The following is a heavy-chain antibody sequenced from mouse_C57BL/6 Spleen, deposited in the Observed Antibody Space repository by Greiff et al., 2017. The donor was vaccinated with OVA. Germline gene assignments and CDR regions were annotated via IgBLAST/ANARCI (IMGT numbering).Heavy chain of an antibody. CDR1: GYTFTSYW. CDR2: IDPSDSYT. Sequence: QVQLQQPGAELVMPGASVKLSCKASGYTFTSYWMHWVKQRPGQGLEWIGEIDPSDSYTNYNQKFKGKSTLTVDKSSSTAYMQLSSLTSEDSAVYYCARDEDAMDYWGQGTSVTVSS. V-gene: IGHV1-69*01. J-gene: IGHJ4*01. CDR3: ARDEDAMDY.